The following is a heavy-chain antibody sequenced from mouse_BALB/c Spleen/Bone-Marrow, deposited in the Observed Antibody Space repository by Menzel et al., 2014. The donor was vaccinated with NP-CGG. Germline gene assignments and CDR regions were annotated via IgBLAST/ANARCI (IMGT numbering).Heavy chain of an antibody. D-gene: IGHD2-4*01. Sequence: EVKLMESEGGLVKSGGSLKLSCAASGFTFSNYGMSWVRQTPEKRLEWVATISGGGSYTFYSDSVKGRFTISRDNAKNTLCLQRSSLRSEDTALYYCARHAYYDQTEVSFVYWGQGTLVTVSA. J-gene: IGHJ3*01. CDR3: ARHAYYDQTEVSFVY. CDR1: GFTFSNYG. V-gene: IGHV5-9-2*01. CDR2: ISGGGSYT.